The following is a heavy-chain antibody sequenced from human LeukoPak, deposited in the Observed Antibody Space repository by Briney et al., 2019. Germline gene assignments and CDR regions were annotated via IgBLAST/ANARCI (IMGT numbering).Heavy chain of an antibody. CDR2: ISWNSGSI. J-gene: IGHJ5*02. D-gene: IGHD2-2*01. V-gene: IGHV3-9*01. Sequence: GGSLRLSCAASGFTFDDYAMHWVRQAPGKGLEWVSGISWNSGSIGYADSVKGRFTISRDNAKNSLYLQMNSLRAEDTALYYCAKGRDKYQLLSKNWFDPWGQGTLVTVSS. CDR1: GFTFDDYA. CDR3: AKGRDKYQLLSKNWFDP.